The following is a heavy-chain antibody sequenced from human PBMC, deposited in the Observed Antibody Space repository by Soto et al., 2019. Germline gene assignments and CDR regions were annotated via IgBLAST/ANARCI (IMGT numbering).Heavy chain of an antibody. V-gene: IGHV1-18*01. J-gene: IGHJ6*02. CDR2: ISAYNGNT. CDR3: ARAGYCSSTSCYMGYYYGMDV. CDR1: GYTFTSYG. D-gene: IGHD2-2*02. Sequence: QVQLVQSGAEVKKPGASVKVSCKASGYTFTSYGISWVRQAPGQGLEWMGWISAYNGNTNYAQKLQGRVTMTTDTSTSTAYMELRSLRSDDTAVYYCARAGYCSSTSCYMGYYYGMDVWGQGTTVTVSS.